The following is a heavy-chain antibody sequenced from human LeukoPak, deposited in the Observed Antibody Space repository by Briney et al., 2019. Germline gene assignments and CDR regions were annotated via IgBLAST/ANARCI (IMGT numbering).Heavy chain of an antibody. CDR2: MYYSGST. Sequence: SETLSLTCTVSGGSISSYYWSWIRQPPGKGLEWIGYMYYSGSTNYNPSLKSRVTISVDTSKNQFSLKLSSVTAADTAVYYCARGYGSGSYSHFDYWGQRTLATVSS. D-gene: IGHD3-10*01. CDR1: GGSISSYY. V-gene: IGHV4-59*01. J-gene: IGHJ4*02. CDR3: ARGYGSGSYSHFDY.